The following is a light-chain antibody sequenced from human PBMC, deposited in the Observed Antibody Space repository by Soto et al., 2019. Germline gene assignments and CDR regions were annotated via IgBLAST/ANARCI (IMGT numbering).Light chain of an antibody. J-gene: IGLJ3*02. CDR2: EVS. V-gene: IGLV2-14*01. CDR3: CSYTSTNSRV. Sequence: QSALTQPASMSGSPGQSITISCTGTSNDVGGYNYVSWYQQHPGKAPKLMIFEVSNWPSGVSNRFSGSKSGNTASLTISGLQAEDEAYYYCCSYTSTNSRVFGGGTRVTVL. CDR1: SNDVGGYNY.